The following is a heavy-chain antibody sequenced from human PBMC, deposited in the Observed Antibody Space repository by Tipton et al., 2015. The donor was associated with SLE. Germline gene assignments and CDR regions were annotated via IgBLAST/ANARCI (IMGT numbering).Heavy chain of an antibody. V-gene: IGHV4-59*08. D-gene: IGHD3-10*01. CDR1: GGSISSYY. CDR2: IYYTGST. Sequence: LSLTCTVSGGSISSYYWSWIRQTPGKGLEWIGYIYYTGSTKFNPSLKSRVSISLDTSKNQFSLKLSSVTAADTAVYYCARLLGPQEGVQGVINEVDYWGQGTLVTVSS. J-gene: IGHJ4*02. CDR3: ARLLGPQEGVQGVINEVDY.